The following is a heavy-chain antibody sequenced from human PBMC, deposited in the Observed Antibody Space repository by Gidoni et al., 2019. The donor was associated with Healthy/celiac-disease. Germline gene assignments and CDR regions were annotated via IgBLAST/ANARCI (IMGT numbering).Heavy chain of an antibody. CDR1: GGSISSYY. D-gene: IGHD3-10*01. CDR2: IYYSGST. CDR3: ASELGTGRFDY. V-gene: IGHV4-59*01. J-gene: IGHJ4*02. Sequence: QVQLLESGPGLVKPSETLSLTCNASGGSISSYYWSWIRQPPAKGLEWIGYIYYSGSTNYNPSLTSRVTISVDTSKNQFSLKLSSATAAVTAVYYCASELGTGRFDYWGQATLVTVSS.